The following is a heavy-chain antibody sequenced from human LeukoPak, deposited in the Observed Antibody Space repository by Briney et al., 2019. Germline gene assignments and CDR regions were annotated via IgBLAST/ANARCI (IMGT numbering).Heavy chain of an antibody. CDR2: TYYRSKWYN. J-gene: IGHJ6*02. CDR1: GDSVSSNRAA. CDR3: ARDGARIAAAGSYYGMDV. V-gene: IGHV6-1*01. D-gene: IGHD6-13*01. Sequence: SQTLSLTCAISGDSVSSNRAAWNWIRQSPSRGLEWLGRTYYRSKWYNDYAVSVKSRITINPDTSKNQFSLQLNSVTPEDTAVYYCARDGARIAAAGSYYGMDVWGQGTTVTVSS.